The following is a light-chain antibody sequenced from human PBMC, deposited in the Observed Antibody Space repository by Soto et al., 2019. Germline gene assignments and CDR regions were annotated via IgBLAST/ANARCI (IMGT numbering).Light chain of an antibody. CDR3: QPYNNWPLT. V-gene: IGKV3-15*01. CDR1: QVIGDT. J-gene: IGKJ4*01. CDR2: DTS. Sequence: EVVMRQSPATLSVSPGESATLSLRASQVIGDTLAWYQHKPGQTPRLLIYDTSTKATGVPNRCSGSTSGEEFTLTINSLYSEAFAVYYCQPYNNWPLTLGGGTKVDMK.